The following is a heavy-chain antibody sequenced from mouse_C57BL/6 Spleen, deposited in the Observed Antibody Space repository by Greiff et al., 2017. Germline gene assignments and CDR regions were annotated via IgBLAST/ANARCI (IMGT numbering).Heavy chain of an antibody. CDR2: INPSSGYT. J-gene: IGHJ4*01. Sequence: QVQLQQSGAELARPGASVKMSCKASGYTFTSYTMHWVKQRPGQGLEWIGYINPSSGYTTYNQKFKDKATLTADKSSSTAYMQLSSLTSEDSAVYYCARSFTTVLATDAMDYWGQGTSVTVSS. V-gene: IGHV1-4*01. CDR1: GYTFTSYT. D-gene: IGHD1-1*01. CDR3: ARSFTTVLATDAMDY.